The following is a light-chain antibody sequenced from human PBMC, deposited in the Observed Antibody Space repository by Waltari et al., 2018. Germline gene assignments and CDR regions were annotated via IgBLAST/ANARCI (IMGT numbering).Light chain of an antibody. Sequence: EIVLTQSPGTLSLSPGQRVTLSCRAKQSVNSNYLPWFQQIPGQAPRLLIYGVSTRATGIPDRFSGSGSGTDFTLTISRLEPEDFAVYYCQQFDGSLFSFGQGTRVEIK. CDR3: QQFDGSLFS. CDR2: GVS. J-gene: IGKJ1*01. V-gene: IGKV3-20*01. CDR1: QSVNSNY.